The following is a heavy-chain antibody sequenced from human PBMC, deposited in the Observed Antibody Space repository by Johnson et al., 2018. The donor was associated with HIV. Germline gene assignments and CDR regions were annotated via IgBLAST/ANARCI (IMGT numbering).Heavy chain of an antibody. D-gene: IGHD1-26*01. V-gene: IGHV3-23*04. CDR3: ARGGSYLTLDDAFDI. J-gene: IGHJ3*02. Sequence: MQLVESGGGLVQPGGSLRLSCAASGFTFSSYAMSWVRQAPGTGLAWVSAISGSGGCTGYADSVKGRFTISRDNAKNSLYLQMNSLRAEDTAVYYCARGGSYLTLDDAFDIWGQGTMVTVSS. CDR2: ISGSGGCT. CDR1: GFTFSSYA.